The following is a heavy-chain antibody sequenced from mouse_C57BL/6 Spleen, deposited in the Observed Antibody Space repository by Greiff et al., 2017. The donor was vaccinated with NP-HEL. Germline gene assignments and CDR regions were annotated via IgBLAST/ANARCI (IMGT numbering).Heavy chain of an antibody. V-gene: IGHV1-19*01. CDR1: GYTFTDYY. Sequence: VQLQQSGPVLVKPGASVKMSCKASGYTFTDYYMNWVKQSHGKSLEWIGVINPYNGGTSYNQKFKGKATLTVDKSSSTAYMELNSLTSEDSAVYYCARGGDWDGPAWFAYWGQGTLVTVSA. CDR2: INPYNGGT. D-gene: IGHD4-1*01. J-gene: IGHJ3*01. CDR3: ARGGDWDGPAWFAY.